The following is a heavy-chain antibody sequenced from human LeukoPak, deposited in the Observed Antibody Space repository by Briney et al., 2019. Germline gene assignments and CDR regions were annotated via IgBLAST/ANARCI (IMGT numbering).Heavy chain of an antibody. V-gene: IGHV3-30*02. CDR2: IQYDGNYE. J-gene: IGHJ4*02. CDR1: GFTFSCYG. Sequence: GTSLRLSCAASGFTFSCYGIHWVRQAPGKGLEWMVFIQYDGNYEKYAESVRGRVTISRDNSKNTVYLQMNSLRVDDTAVYYCSKDLERHTVGYFDSWGQGVLVTVSS. D-gene: IGHD1-1*01. CDR3: SKDLERHTVGYFDS.